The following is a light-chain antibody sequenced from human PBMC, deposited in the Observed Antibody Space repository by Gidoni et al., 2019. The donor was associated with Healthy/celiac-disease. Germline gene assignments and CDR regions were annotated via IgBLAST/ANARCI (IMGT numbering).Light chain of an antibody. CDR1: QSISSY. J-gene: IGKJ1*01. CDR2: AAS. CDR3: QQSYSTPT. V-gene: IGKV1-39*01. Sequence: DIQMTQSPSSLSASVGDRVTITCRASQSISSYLNWYQQKPGKAPKLLIYAASSLQSGVPSRFSGSGSGTEFNLTISSLQPEDFATYYCQQSYSTPTFGQGTKVEIK.